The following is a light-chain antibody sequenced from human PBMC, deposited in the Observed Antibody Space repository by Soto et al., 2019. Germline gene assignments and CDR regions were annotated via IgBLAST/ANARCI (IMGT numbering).Light chain of an antibody. CDR1: QSVRSN. Sequence: IFITQSPATLSLSPGERATLSFRASQSVRSNLAWYQQKPGQAPRLLIYGASTRATDFPARFSGSGSGTDFTLTISSLEPEDFAVYYCQQRSNWPPSFGQGTRLEIK. J-gene: IGKJ5*01. V-gene: IGKV3-11*01. CDR3: QQRSNWPPS. CDR2: GAS.